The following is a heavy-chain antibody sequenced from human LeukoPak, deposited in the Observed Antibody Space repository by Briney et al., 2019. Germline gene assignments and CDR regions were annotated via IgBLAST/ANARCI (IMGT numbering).Heavy chain of an antibody. D-gene: IGHD5-24*01. CDR2: ISGDGTT. CDR3: ATDGYNYFEY. V-gene: IGHV3-53*01. CDR1: GFTVSRSNY. J-gene: IGHJ4*02. Sequence: PGGSLRLSCAASGFTVSRSNYMSWVRQAPGKGLEWVSLISGDGTTYYAVSVEGRFTISRDNSKNTLYLQMNSLRPEDTAVYYCATDGYNYFEYWGQGTLVTVSS.